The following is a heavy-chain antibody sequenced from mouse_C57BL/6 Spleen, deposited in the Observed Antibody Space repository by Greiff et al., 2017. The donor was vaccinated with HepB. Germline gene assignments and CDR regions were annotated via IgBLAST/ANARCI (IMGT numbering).Heavy chain of an antibody. CDR2: IDPSDSYT. CDR3: AGGYDGYTWFAY. CDR1: GYTFTSYW. V-gene: IGHV1-59*01. Sequence: QVQLQQPGAELVRPGTSVKLSCKASGYTFTSYWMHWVKQRPGQGLEWIGVIDPSDSYTNYNQKFKGKATLAVDTSSSTAYMQLSSLTSEDSAVYYCAGGYDGYTWFAYWGQGTLVTVSA. J-gene: IGHJ3*01. D-gene: IGHD2-3*01.